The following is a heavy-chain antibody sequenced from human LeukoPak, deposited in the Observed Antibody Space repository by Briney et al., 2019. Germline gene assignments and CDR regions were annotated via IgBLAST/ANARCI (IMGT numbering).Heavy chain of an antibody. D-gene: IGHD2/OR15-2a*01. CDR3: ATADWEYYFFDY. Sequence: PSQTLSLTCTVSGGSISSGGYYWSWIRQHAGKGLEWIGFIHYGGSTFFNPSLQSRVTISVDTSKNQLSLRLTSVTAADTAVYYCATADWEYYFFDYWGQGTLVTVSS. J-gene: IGHJ4*02. CDR2: IHYGGST. CDR1: GGSISSGGYY. V-gene: IGHV4-31*03.